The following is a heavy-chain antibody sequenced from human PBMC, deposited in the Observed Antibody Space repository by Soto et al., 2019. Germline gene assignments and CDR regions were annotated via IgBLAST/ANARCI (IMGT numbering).Heavy chain of an antibody. CDR1: GFTFTNAW. Sequence: EVQVVESGGGLVKPGGCLRLSCAASGFTFTNAWMSWVRQAPGKGLEWVGRFKSKTDGETRDYAAPVKGRFTISRDDSKNMVFLQMDSLRAEDTGVYYCTAGSGRSDFDYWGQGTLVTVSS. D-gene: IGHD3-10*01. V-gene: IGHV3-15*01. CDR2: FKSKTDGETR. CDR3: TAGSGRSDFDY. J-gene: IGHJ4*02.